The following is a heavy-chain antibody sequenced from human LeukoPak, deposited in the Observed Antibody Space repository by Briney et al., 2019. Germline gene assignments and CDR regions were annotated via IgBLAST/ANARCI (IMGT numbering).Heavy chain of an antibody. CDR3: AKSGYSTDWYRYFDY. CDR2: ISGSGGTT. CDR1: GFTFSSYA. V-gene: IGHV3-23*01. Sequence: GGSLRLSCAASGFTFSSYAMSWVRQAPGKGLEWVSTISGSGGTTYYADSVKGRFTISRDNSKNTLYLQMNSLRAEDMAVYYCAKSGYSTDWYRYFDYWGQGTLVTVSS. J-gene: IGHJ4*02. D-gene: IGHD6-13*01.